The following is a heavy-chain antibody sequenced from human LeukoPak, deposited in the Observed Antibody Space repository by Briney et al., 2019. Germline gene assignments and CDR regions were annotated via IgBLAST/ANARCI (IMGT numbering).Heavy chain of an antibody. D-gene: IGHD3-3*01. CDR3: ARDREWLFKRSYYYGMDV. J-gene: IGHJ6*02. Sequence: GGSLRLSCAASGFTFSSYWMSWVRQAPGKGLEWVADIKQDGSEKYYVDSVKGRFTISRDNAKNSLYLQMNSLRAEDTAVYYCARDREWLFKRSYYYGMDVWGQGTTVTVSS. CDR1: GFTFSSYW. CDR2: IKQDGSEK. V-gene: IGHV3-7*01.